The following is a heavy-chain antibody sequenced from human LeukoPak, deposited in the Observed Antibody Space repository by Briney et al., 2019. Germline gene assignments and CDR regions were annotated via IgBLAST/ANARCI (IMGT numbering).Heavy chain of an antibody. Sequence: GGSLRLSCAASGFTFSSYSMNWVRQAPGKGLEWVSYISSSSSTIYYADSVKGRFTISRDNAKNSLYLQMNGLRAEDTAVYYCAREDYGDYAPRFDYWGQGTLVTVSS. D-gene: IGHD4-17*01. CDR3: AREDYGDYAPRFDY. J-gene: IGHJ4*02. CDR2: ISSSSSTI. V-gene: IGHV3-48*01. CDR1: GFTFSSYS.